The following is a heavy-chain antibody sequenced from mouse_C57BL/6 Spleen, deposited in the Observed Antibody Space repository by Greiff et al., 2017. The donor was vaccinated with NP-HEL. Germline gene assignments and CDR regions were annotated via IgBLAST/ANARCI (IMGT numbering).Heavy chain of an antibody. CDR3: ARSTMITRAFAY. V-gene: IGHV1-55*01. D-gene: IGHD2-4*01. Sequence: QVQLQQSGAELVKPGASVKMSCKASGYTFTSYWITWVKQRPGQGLEWIGDIYPGSGSTNYNEKFKSKATLTVDTSSSTAYMQLSSLTSEDSAVYYCARSTMITRAFAYWGQGTLVTVSA. CDR1: GYTFTSYW. CDR2: IYPGSGST. J-gene: IGHJ3*01.